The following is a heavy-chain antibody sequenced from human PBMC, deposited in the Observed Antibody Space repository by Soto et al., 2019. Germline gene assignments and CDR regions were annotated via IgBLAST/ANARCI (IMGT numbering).Heavy chain of an antibody. CDR2: LGGTNSDT. D-gene: IGHD2-8*01. Sequence: VQLLESGGGLVQPGGSLRLSCAASGFTFSDYAMNWVRQAPGKGLEWVSGLGGTNSDTHYAASVEGRFTVSRDNSKSTLFLQMNSLRAEDTAVYYCAKDKVDHNGVWDPFDRWGQGTMVTVSS. J-gene: IGHJ3*02. V-gene: IGHV3-23*01. CDR1: GFTFSDYA. CDR3: AKDKVDHNGVWDPFDR.